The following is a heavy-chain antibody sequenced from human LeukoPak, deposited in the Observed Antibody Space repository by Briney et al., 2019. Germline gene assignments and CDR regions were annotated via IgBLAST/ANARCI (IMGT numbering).Heavy chain of an antibody. CDR2: IRYDGSNK. Sequence: PGGSLRLSCAASGFTFSSYGMHWVRQAPGKGLEWVAFIRYDGSNKYYADSVEGRFTISRDNSKNTLYLQMNSLRAEDTAVYYCAKDGLVHGDYVSWDYWGQGTLVTVSS. CDR3: AKDGLVHGDYVSWDY. J-gene: IGHJ4*02. CDR1: GFTFSSYG. D-gene: IGHD4-17*01. V-gene: IGHV3-30*02.